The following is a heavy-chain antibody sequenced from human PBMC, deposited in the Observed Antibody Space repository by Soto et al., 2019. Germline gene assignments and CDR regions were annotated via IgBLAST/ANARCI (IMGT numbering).Heavy chain of an antibody. V-gene: IGHV1-18*01. D-gene: IGHD3-16*01. CDR3: ARGGYYDNTWGKLSHYGLDV. CDR2: ISPYNDYT. Sequence: QVQLVQSAAEVKKPGASVRVSCKASGYTFIRYGIAWVRQAPGQGLEWMGWISPYNDYTIYAQKLQGRVTRTAETSTRTVYMELRGLKSDDTAVYSCARGGYYDNTWGKLSHYGLDVWGQGTSVTVSS. J-gene: IGHJ6*02. CDR1: GYTFIRYG.